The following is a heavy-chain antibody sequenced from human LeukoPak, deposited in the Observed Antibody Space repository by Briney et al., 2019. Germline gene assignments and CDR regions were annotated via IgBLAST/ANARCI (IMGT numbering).Heavy chain of an antibody. CDR3: ARMTTVTNGIDY. D-gene: IGHD4-17*01. CDR1: GGSISSYY. J-gene: IGHJ4*02. V-gene: IGHV4-39*07. CDR2: IYYSGST. Sequence: PSETLSLTCTVSGGSISSYYWGWIRQPPGKGLEWIGSIYYSGSTYYNPSLKSRVTISVDTSKNQFSLKLSSVTAADTAVYYCARMTTVTNGIDYWGQGTLVTVSS.